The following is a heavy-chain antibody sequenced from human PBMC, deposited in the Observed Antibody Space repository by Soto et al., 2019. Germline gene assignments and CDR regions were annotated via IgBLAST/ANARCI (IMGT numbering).Heavy chain of an antibody. J-gene: IGHJ6*02. CDR2: ISGSGGST. D-gene: IGHD4-4*01. CDR3: AKDRDYSSDRDYYYYYGMDV. Sequence: XVSLRLSCAASGFTFSSYAMSWVRQAPGKGLEWVSAISGSGGSTYYADSVKGRFTISRDNSKNTLYLQMNSLRAEDTAVYYCAKDRDYSSDRDYYYYYGMDVWGQGTTVTVSS. CDR1: GFTFSSYA. V-gene: IGHV3-23*01.